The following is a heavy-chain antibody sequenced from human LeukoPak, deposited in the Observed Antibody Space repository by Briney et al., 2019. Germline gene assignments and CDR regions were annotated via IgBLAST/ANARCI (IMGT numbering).Heavy chain of an antibody. Sequence: GGSLRLSCAASGFTFSSYSMNWVRQAPGKGLEWVSYISSSSSSIYYADSVKGRFTVSRDNAKNSLYLQMNSLRAEDTAVYYCARVTYSSSWRVWGQGTLVTVSS. V-gene: IGHV3-48*04. CDR2: ISSSSSSI. CDR1: GFTFSSYS. CDR3: ARVTYSSSWRV. J-gene: IGHJ4*02. D-gene: IGHD6-13*01.